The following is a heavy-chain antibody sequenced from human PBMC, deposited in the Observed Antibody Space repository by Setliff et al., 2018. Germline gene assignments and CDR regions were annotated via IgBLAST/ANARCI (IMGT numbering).Heavy chain of an antibody. J-gene: IGHJ5*01. Sequence: ASVKVSCKASGGTFANKPISWVRQAPGQGLEWMGWINPHGGGTTFAQKFQGRVTATTDTSITTTYLKLSGLNFDDTAVYYCSRGRRGSTWTSDSWGQGTLVTVSS. CDR3: SRGRRGSTWTSDS. CDR2: INPHGGGT. CDR1: GGTFANKP. V-gene: IGHV1-2*02. D-gene: IGHD6-13*01.